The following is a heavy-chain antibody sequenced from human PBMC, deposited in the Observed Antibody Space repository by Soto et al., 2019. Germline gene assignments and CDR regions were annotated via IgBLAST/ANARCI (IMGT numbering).Heavy chain of an antibody. Sequence: SETLSLTCAVYGGSFSGYYWSWIRQPPGKGLEWIGYIYYSGSTYYNPSLKSRVTISVDTSKNQFSLKLSSVTAADTAVYYCARRKVGATAWVAFDIWGQGTMVTVSS. D-gene: IGHD1-26*01. CDR1: GGSFSGYY. CDR2: IYYSGST. J-gene: IGHJ3*02. CDR3: ARRKVGATAWVAFDI. V-gene: IGHV4-30-4*01.